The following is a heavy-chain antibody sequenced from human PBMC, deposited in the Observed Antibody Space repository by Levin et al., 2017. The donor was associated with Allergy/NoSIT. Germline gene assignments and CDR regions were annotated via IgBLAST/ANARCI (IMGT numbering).Heavy chain of an antibody. CDR3: ARDFFPTRGSTTGVDCFDP. V-gene: IGHV1-18*01. CDR2: ISTYDSDS. J-gene: IGHJ5*02. Sequence: PGESLKISCKASGYTFTDYGISWVRQAPGQGLEWMGWISTYDSDSRYAQKFQGRITMSTDTSTNTAYMELRSLRSGDTAVYYCARDFFPTRGSTTGVDCFDPWGQGTLVTVSS. CDR1: GYTFTDYG. D-gene: IGHD1-14*01.